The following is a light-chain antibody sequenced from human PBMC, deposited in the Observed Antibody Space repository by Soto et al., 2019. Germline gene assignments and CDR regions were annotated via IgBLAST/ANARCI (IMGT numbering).Light chain of an antibody. J-gene: IGLJ3*02. CDR2: GNT. CDR1: SSNIGSGYD. Sequence: QSVLTQPPSVSGAPGQRVTISCTGSSSNIGSGYDVHWYQQLPGTAPKLLIYGNTNRPSGVPDRFSGSKSGASASLAITWRQAEDEDDDYYQSSYSSSSNWVFGGGTKLTVL. CDR3: QSSYSSSSNWV. V-gene: IGLV1-40*01.